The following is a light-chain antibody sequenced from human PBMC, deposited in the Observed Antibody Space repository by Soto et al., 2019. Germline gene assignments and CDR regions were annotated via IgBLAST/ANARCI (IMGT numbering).Light chain of an antibody. J-gene: IGKJ5*01. CDR1: QSVSSY. CDR3: QQRSNWPSSIT. CDR2: GTS. V-gene: IGKV3-11*01. Sequence: EIVLTPSPATLSLSPGERATLSCMASQSVSSYLAWYQQKPGQAPRLLICGTSNRATGIPARFSGSGCGTDFTLTISSLEPEDFAVYYCQQRSNWPSSITFGQGTRLEIK.